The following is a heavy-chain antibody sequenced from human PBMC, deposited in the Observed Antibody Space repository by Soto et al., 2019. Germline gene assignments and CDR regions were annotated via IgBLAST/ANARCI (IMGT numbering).Heavy chain of an antibody. CDR2: INHSGST. J-gene: IGHJ3*02. Sequence: QVQLQQWGAGLLKPSETLSLTCAVYGGSFSGYYWSWIRQPPGKGLEWIGEINHSGSTNYNPSLKSRVTISVDTPKNQFSLKLSSVTAADTAVYYCARELQTMIVVYEEAFDIWGQGTMVTVSS. D-gene: IGHD3-22*01. V-gene: IGHV4-34*01. CDR3: ARELQTMIVVYEEAFDI. CDR1: GGSFSGYY.